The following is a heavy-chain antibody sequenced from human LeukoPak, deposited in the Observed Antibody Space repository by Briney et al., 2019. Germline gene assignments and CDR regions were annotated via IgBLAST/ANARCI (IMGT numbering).Heavy chain of an antibody. Sequence: ASVKVSCKASGYTFTGYYMHWVRQAPGQGLEWMGRINPNSGGTNYAQKFQGRVTMTRDTSISTAYMELSRLRSDDTAVYYCARDNGYSYGSEYGMDVWGQGTTVTVSS. CDR2: INPNSGGT. CDR1: GYTFTGYY. D-gene: IGHD5-18*01. V-gene: IGHV1-2*06. CDR3: ARDNGYSYGSEYGMDV. J-gene: IGHJ6*02.